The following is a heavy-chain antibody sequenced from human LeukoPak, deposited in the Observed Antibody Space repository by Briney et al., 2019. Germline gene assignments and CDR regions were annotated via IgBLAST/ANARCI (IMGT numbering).Heavy chain of an antibody. Sequence: GASVKVSCKASGYTFTSYAMHWVRQAPGQRLEWMGWINAGNGNTKYSQKFQGGVTITRDTSASTAYMELSSLRSEDTAVYYCATIRALDDTYFDYWGQGTLVTVSS. D-gene: IGHD3-22*01. J-gene: IGHJ4*02. V-gene: IGHV1-3*01. CDR1: GYTFTSYA. CDR2: INAGNGNT. CDR3: ATIRALDDTYFDY.